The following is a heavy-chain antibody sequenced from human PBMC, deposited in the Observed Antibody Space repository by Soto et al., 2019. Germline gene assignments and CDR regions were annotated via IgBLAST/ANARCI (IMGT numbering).Heavy chain of an antibody. V-gene: IGHV1-69*02. CDR1: GGTFSSYT. Sequence: QVQLVQSGAEVKKPGSSVQVSCKASGGTFSSYTISWVRQAPGQGLEWMGRIIPILGIANYAQKFQGRVTITADKSTSTAYMELSSRRAEDTAVYYCATTVTQWLNYWGQGTLVTVSS. J-gene: IGHJ4*02. CDR2: IIPILGIA. D-gene: IGHD6-19*01. CDR3: ATTVTQWLNY.